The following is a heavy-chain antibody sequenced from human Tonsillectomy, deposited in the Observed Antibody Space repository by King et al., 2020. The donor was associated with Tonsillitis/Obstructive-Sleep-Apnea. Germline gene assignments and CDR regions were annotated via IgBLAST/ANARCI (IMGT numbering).Heavy chain of an antibody. J-gene: IGHJ4*02. D-gene: IGHD2-2*01. Sequence: VQLVESGGGLVQPGGSLRLSCAASGFTFRSYAMSWVRQAPGKGLEWVSSISGSDGRTYYADSVKGRFTISRDNSKNTLYLQRNSLRSEDTAVNYCAKDGGGDIVIIPAHWGQGTLVTVSS. CDR2: ISGSDGRT. CDR3: AKDGGGDIVIIPAH. CDR1: GFTFRSYA. V-gene: IGHV3-23*04.